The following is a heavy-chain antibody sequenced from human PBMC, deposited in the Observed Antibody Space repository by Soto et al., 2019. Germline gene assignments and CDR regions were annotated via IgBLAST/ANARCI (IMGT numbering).Heavy chain of an antibody. CDR1: GFNFTNHW. J-gene: IGHJ5*02. D-gene: IGHD2-21*02. CDR2: ITSDGKSK. Sequence: VHLVESGGGLVQRGGSLRLSCAASGFNFTNHWMHWVRQAPGKGLVWVSRITSDGKSKAYAESVKGRFAISRDNAKNTVYLQMNGLTVEDTAVYYCARESGDWPLNWFDPWGQGTLVTVSS. V-gene: IGHV3-74*01. CDR3: ARESGDWPLNWFDP.